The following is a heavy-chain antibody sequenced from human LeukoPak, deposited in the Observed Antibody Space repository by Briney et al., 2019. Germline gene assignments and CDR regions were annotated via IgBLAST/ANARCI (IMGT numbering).Heavy chain of an antibody. D-gene: IGHD6-6*01. J-gene: IGHJ5*02. CDR2: ISAYNGNT. V-gene: IGHV1-18*01. Sequence: ASVKVSCKASGYTFTSYGISWVRQAPGQGLEWMGWISAYNGNTNYAQKLQGRVTMTTDTSTSTAYMELRSLRSDDTAVYYCARAHKQYSSSYNWFDPWGQGTLVTVSS. CDR1: GYTFTSYG. CDR3: ARAHKQYSSSYNWFDP.